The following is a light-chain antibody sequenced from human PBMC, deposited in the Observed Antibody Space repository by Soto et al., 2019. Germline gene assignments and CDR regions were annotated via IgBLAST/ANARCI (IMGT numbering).Light chain of an antibody. Sequence: QSVLTQPPSASGTPGQRVTISCSGSSSNIGSNTVNWYQQLPGTAPKLLIYDNNQRPSGVPDRFSGSKSGTSASLAISGHQSEDEADYYCAAWDDSLNGLVFGGGTKLTVL. J-gene: IGLJ3*02. CDR2: DNN. V-gene: IGLV1-44*01. CDR3: AAWDDSLNGLV. CDR1: SSNIGSNT.